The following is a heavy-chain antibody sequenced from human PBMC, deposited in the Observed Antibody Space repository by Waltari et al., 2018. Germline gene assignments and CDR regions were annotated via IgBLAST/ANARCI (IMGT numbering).Heavy chain of an antibody. CDR3: ARGFSYDYDFWSGYSYAFDI. CDR1: GYTFTSYD. D-gene: IGHD3-3*01. J-gene: IGHJ3*02. V-gene: IGHV1-8*01. CDR2: MNPNSGNT. Sequence: QVQLVQSGAEVKKPGASVKVSCKASGYTFTSYDLNWVRQATGQGLEWMGWMNPNSGNTGYAQKFQGRVTMTRNTSISTAYMELSSLRSEDTAVYYCARGFSYDYDFWSGYSYAFDIWGQGTMVTVSS.